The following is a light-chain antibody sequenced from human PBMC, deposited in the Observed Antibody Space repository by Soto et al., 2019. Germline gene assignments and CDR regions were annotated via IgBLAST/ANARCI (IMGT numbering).Light chain of an antibody. CDR2: DAS. Sequence: EIVLTQSPATLSLSPGERTTLSCRASQSVSNYLAWYQQKPGQAPRLLIYDASNRAAGIPARFSGSGSGTDFTLPISSLEAEDFAVYYCQQRTTWPPWTFGQGTKVEIK. CDR1: QSVSNY. J-gene: IGKJ1*01. CDR3: QQRTTWPPWT. V-gene: IGKV3-11*01.